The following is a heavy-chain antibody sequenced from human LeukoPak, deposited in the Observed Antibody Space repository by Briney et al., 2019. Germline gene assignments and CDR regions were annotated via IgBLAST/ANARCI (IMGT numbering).Heavy chain of an antibody. CDR3: ARGGPDYFWESYRPYYFDF. CDR2: ISSSGSTI. V-gene: IGHV3-48*03. D-gene: IGHD3-16*02. J-gene: IGHJ4*02. CDR1: GFTFSSYE. Sequence: PGGSLRLSCAASGFTFSSYEINWVRQAPGKRLEWVSYISSSGSTIYYADSVKGRFTISRDNAKNSLYLQMNSLRAEVTAVYYCARGGPDYFWESYRPYYFDFWVQGTLVTVSS.